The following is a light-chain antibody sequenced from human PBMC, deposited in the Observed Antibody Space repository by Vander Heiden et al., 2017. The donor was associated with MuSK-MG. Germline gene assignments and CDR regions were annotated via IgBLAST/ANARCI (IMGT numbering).Light chain of an antibody. Sequence: AIQLTQSPSSLSASVGDRVTITCRASQGIGTDLGWYQQKPGKAPKLLIYAASSLQSGVPSRFSGSGSGTDFTLTISSLQPEDFATYYCLQDHNYPLTFGGGTEVEIK. CDR1: QGIGTD. CDR2: AAS. V-gene: IGKV1-6*01. CDR3: LQDHNYPLT. J-gene: IGKJ4*01.